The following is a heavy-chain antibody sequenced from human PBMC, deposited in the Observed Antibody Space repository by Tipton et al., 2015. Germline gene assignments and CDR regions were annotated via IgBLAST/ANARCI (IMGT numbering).Heavy chain of an antibody. J-gene: IGHJ6*02. CDR2: ISGSGGST. V-gene: IGHV3-23*01. CDR3: AKPLGYCSSTSCPTYGMDV. Sequence: SLRLSCAASGFTFSSYAMSWVRQAPGKGLEWVSAISGSGGSTYYADSVKGRFTISRDNSKNTLYLQMNSLRAEDTAVYYCAKPLGYCSSTSCPTYGMDVWGQGTTVTVSS. CDR1: GFTFSSYA. D-gene: IGHD2-2*01.